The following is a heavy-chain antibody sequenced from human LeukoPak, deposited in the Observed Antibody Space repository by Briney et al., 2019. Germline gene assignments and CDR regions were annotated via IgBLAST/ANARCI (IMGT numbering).Heavy chain of an antibody. CDR3: ARQAVTVTTFKDHYYGLDV. Sequence: GSLRLSCAASGFTFSDYYMSWIRQPPGKGLEWIGEVNHSGSPNYNPSLKSRVTILVDTSKNQFSLMLSSLTAADTSVYYCARQAVTVTTFKDHYYGLDVWGQGTAVTVSS. V-gene: IGHV4-34*01. D-gene: IGHD4-17*01. CDR1: GFTFSDYY. CDR2: VNHSGSP. J-gene: IGHJ6*02.